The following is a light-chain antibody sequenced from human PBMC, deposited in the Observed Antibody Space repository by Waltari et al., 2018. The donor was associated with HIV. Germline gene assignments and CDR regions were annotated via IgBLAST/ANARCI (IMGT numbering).Light chain of an antibody. CDR2: GAS. CDR1: QTVRSS. Sequence: DIQITQSPPSLSASVGQRVTITCRASQTVRSSLAWYQQRPGKAPKSLVYGASTLQTEVPSRFSAGGSGTNFSLTIKSLKPEDFATYICQQYYTFPRTFGRGTRVDMK. CDR3: QQYYTFPRT. J-gene: IGKJ1*01. V-gene: IGKV1D-16*01.